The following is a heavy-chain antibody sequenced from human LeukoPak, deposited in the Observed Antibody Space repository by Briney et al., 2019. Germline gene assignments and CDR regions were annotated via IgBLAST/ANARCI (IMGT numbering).Heavy chain of an antibody. CDR2: LYAGGAT. CDR1: GFSVSGIH. J-gene: IGHJ5*02. CDR3: ARGNGNVGGRLDP. V-gene: IGHV3-66*01. D-gene: IGHD2-8*01. Sequence: GGSLRLSCVASGFSVSGIHMDWVRQAPGKDLEWVSGLYAGGATYYADSMGGRFTISRDHSKNTLYLQMTNLRVDDTAIYYCARGNGNVGGRLDPWGQGTRVTVSS.